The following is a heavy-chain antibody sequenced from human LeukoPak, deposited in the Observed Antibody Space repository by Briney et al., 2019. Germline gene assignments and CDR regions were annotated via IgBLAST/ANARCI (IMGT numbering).Heavy chain of an antibody. Sequence: PSETLSLTCTVSGGSISSSSYYWGWIRQPPGKGLEWIVSIYYSGSTYYNPSLKSRVTIPVDTSKNQFSLKLSSVTAADTAVYYCARGRTYYYGSGSFDPWGQGTLVTVSS. J-gene: IGHJ5*02. D-gene: IGHD3-10*01. CDR3: ARGRTYYYGSGSFDP. CDR1: GGSISSSSYY. CDR2: IYYSGST. V-gene: IGHV4-39*07.